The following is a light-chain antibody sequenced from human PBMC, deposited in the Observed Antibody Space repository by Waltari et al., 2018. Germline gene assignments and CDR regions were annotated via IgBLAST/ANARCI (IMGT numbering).Light chain of an antibody. V-gene: IGKV3-15*01. CDR2: GAS. CDR1: QSVSSN. Sequence: TLSCRASQSVSSNLAWYQQKPGQAPRLLIYGASTRATGIPARFSGSGSGTEFTLTISSLQSEDFAVYYCQQYNNWPPWTFGQGTKVEIK. CDR3: QQYNNWPPWT. J-gene: IGKJ1*01.